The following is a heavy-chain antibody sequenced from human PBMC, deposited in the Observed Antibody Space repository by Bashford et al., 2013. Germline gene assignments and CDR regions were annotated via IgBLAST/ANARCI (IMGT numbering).Heavy chain of an antibody. Sequence: GSLETLLCSLWNQPEFLLDALGPPSSGKGPLWVSRIDSDGIHTSYVDSVRGRFTISRDTAKGTVDLQLNSLRVEDTGIYYCVREGRFVDRRPRPMDVWGQGTTVTVSS. CDR2: IDSDGIHT. D-gene: IGHD3/OR15-3a*01. J-gene: IGHJ6*02. CDR3: VREGRFVDRRPRPMDV. V-gene: IGHV3-74*03. CDR1: NQPEFLL.